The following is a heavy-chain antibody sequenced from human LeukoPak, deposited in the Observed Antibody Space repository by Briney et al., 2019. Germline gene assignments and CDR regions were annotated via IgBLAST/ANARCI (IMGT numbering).Heavy chain of an antibody. CDR3: ARDPDYYDSSGYPRF. Sequence: GGSLRLSCAASGFPFSSYAMSWVRQAPGKGLEWVSATVGGGETTFYTDSVKGRFTISRDNSKNTLYLQMNSLRAEDTAVYYCARDPDYYDSSGYPRFGGQGTLVTVSS. D-gene: IGHD3-22*01. V-gene: IGHV3-23*01. CDR2: TVGGGETT. J-gene: IGHJ4*02. CDR1: GFPFSSYA.